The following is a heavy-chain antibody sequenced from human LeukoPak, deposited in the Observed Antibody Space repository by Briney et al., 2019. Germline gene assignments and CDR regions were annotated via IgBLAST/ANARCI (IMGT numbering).Heavy chain of an antibody. V-gene: IGHV3-23*01. CDR3: ARGGYHASFDY. CDR2: SSDSGGNT. D-gene: IGHD1-26*01. CDR1: GFTLSSYA. J-gene: IGHJ4*02. Sequence: GGSLRLSCAASGFTLSSYAMSWVRQAPGKGLEWVSTSSDSGGNTYYADSVKGRFTISRDNSKNTLYLQTNSLRAEDTAVYYCARGGYHASFDYWGQETLVTVSS.